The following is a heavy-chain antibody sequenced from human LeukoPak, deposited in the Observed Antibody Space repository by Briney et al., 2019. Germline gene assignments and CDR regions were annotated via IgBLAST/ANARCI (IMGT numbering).Heavy chain of an antibody. J-gene: IGHJ4*02. CDR3: AKGGSDSSGYYYVYY. V-gene: IGHV3-23*03. CDR2: IYSGGST. Sequence: PGGSLRLSCAASGFTFSSYSMNWVRQAPGKGLEWVSVIYSGGSTYYADSVKGRFTISRDNSKNTLYLQMNSLRAEDTAVYYCAKGGSDSSGYYYVYYWGQGTLVTVSS. CDR1: GFTFSSYS. D-gene: IGHD3-22*01.